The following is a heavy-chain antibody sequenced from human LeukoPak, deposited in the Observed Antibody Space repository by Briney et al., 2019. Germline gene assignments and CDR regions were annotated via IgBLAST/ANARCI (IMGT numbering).Heavy chain of an antibody. CDR2: ISAYNGNT. D-gene: IGHD2-2*01. CDR1: GGTFSSYA. J-gene: IGHJ4*02. V-gene: IGHV1-18*01. CDR3: ARERGCSSTSCSLDY. Sequence: ASVKVSCKASGGTFSSYAISWVRQAPGQGLEWMGWISAYNGNTNYAQKLQGRVTMTTDTSTSTAYMELRSLRSDDTAVYYCARERGCSSTSCSLDYWGQGTLVTVSS.